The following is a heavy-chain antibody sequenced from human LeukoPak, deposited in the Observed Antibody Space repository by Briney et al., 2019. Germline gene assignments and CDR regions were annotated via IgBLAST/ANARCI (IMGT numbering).Heavy chain of an antibody. CDR1: GFTFNTYS. CDR3: TTAGDDSGSFYHYYGMDV. V-gene: IGHV3-15*01. D-gene: IGHD3-10*01. Sequence: KAGGSLRLSCAASGFTFNTYSMNWVRQAPGKGLECVGRTKSKSNAGTRDDAAPVKGRFTISRDDSKNTLFLQMNSLKIEDTAVYYCTTAGDDSGSFYHYYGMDVWGQGTTVTVS. CDR2: TKSKSNAGTR. J-gene: IGHJ6*02.